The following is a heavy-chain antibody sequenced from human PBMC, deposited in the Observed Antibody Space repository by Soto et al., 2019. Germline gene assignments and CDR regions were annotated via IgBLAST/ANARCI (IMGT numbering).Heavy chain of an antibody. D-gene: IGHD2-2*01. J-gene: IGHJ4*02. Sequence: EVQLLESGGGLVQPGGSLRLSCAASGFTFSNYAMTWVRQAPGKGLEWVSASSGSGISTFYADSVKGRFTISRDNSKNTLYLQMNSLRAADTAVYYCARDSADCASSSCYGFFGYWGQGTLVTVSS. CDR3: ARDSADCASSSCYGFFGY. CDR2: SSGSGIST. CDR1: GFTFSNYA. V-gene: IGHV3-23*01.